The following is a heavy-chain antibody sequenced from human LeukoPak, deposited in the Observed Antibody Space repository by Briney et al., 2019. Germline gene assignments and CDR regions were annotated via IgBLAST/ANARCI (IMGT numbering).Heavy chain of an antibody. CDR1: GFTFSSYW. Sequence: PGGSLRLSCAASGFTFSSYWMTWVRQAPGKGLEWVANIKQDGSEKYYVDSVKGRFTISRDNAKNSVYLQMNSLRAEDTAVYYCARDTRWDGEDFGFWGQGTLVTVSS. D-gene: IGHD1-26*01. CDR2: IKQDGSEK. J-gene: IGHJ4*02. V-gene: IGHV3-7*04. CDR3: ARDTRWDGEDFGF.